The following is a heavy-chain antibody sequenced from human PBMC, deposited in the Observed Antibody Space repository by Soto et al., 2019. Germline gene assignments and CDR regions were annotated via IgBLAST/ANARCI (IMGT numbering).Heavy chain of an antibody. J-gene: IGHJ6*02. V-gene: IGHV5-51*01. CDR3: VNQDGPPVPFYYGMDG. CDR1: GYSFTNYW. Sequence: GGSLKISWKGSGYSFTNYWITWVRQMPGKGLEWMGIIYPGDSDTRYSPSFQGQVTISADKSISAAYLQWSSLKASDTAMYYCVNQDGPPVPFYYGMDGWGQGIRVTVSS. CDR2: IYPGDSDT.